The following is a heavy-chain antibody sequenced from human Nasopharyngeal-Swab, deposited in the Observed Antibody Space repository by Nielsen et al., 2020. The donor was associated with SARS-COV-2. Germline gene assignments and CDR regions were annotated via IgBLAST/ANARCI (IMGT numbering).Heavy chain of an antibody. CDR2: IYYSGST. J-gene: IGHJ6*02. CDR3: ARGPYSSSWGHYYGMDV. Sequence: GSLRLSCTVSGGSVSSYYWSWIRQPPGKGLEWIGYIYYSGSTNYNPSLKSRVTISVDTSRNQFSLKLSSVTAADTAVYYCARGPYSSSWGHYYGMDVWGQGTTVTVSS. D-gene: IGHD6-13*01. V-gene: IGHV4-59*02. CDR1: GGSVSSYY.